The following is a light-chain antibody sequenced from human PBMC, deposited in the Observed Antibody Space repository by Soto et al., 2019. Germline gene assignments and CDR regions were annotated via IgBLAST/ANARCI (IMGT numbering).Light chain of an antibody. CDR1: SGYSNYK. CDR2: VGTGGIVG. Sequence: QSVLTQPPSASASQGASVTLTCTLSSGYSNYKVDWYQQRPGKGPRFVMRVGTGGIVGSKGDGIPDRFSVLGSGLNRYLTIKNIQEEDEGDYHCGADHGSGSNFVSWVFGGGTKLTVL. CDR3: GADHGSGSNFVSWV. J-gene: IGLJ3*02. V-gene: IGLV9-49*01.